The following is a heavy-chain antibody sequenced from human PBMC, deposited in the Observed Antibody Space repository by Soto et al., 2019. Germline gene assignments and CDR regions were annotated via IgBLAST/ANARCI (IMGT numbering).Heavy chain of an antibody. CDR3: ARDQSIVVVVLTDYGMDV. Sequence: GSXRLSCAXXXXTXXSXXXXXXRQAPXKGLEWVAVISYDGSNKYYADSVKGRFTISRDNSKNTLYLQMNSLRAEDTAVYYCARDQSIVVVVLTDYGMDVWGQGTTVTVSS. D-gene: IGHD2-15*01. CDR2: ISYDGSNK. V-gene: IGHV3-30-3*01. J-gene: IGHJ6*02. CDR1: XXTXXSXX.